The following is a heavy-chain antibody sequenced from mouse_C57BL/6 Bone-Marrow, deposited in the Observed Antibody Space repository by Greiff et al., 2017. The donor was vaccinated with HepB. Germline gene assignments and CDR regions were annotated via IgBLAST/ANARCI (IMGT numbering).Heavy chain of an antibody. CDR1: GFNIKNTY. J-gene: IGHJ4*01. CDR3: ASARDGSSPYYAMDY. D-gene: IGHD1-1*01. CDR2: IDPANGNT. V-gene: IGHV14-3*01. Sequence: VHVKQSVAELVRPGASVKLSCTASGFNIKNTYMHWVKQRPEQGLEWIGRIDPANGNTKYAPKFQGKATITADTSSNTAYLQLSSLTSEDTAIYYGASARDGSSPYYAMDYWGQGTSVTVSS.